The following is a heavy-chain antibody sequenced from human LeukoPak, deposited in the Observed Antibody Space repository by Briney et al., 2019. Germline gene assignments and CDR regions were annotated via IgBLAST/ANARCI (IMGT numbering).Heavy chain of an antibody. D-gene: IGHD6-13*01. CDR2: IYYSGST. CDR3: AGWPRGNSWPTPTYYFDY. J-gene: IGHJ4*02. CDR1: GGSISSYY. Sequence: SETLSLTCTVSGGSISSYYWSWIRQPPGKGLEWIGYIYYSGSTNYNPSLKSRVTISVDTSKNQFSLKLSSVTAADTAVYYCAGWPRGNSWPTPTYYFDYWGQGTLVTVSS. V-gene: IGHV4-59*08.